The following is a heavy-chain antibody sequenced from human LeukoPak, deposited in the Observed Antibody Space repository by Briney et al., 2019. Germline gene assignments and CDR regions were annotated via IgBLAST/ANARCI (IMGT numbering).Heavy chain of an antibody. V-gene: IGHV3-7*01. Sequence: TGGSLRLSCAASGFTFSSYWMTWVRQPPGKGLEWVANIKYDGSAKYYGDSVKGRFTISRGNTKNSLYLQMNSLRAEDTAVYYCARVIVLVEGASDHFDYWGQGTPATVSS. CDR3: ARVIVLVEGASDHFDY. J-gene: IGHJ4*02. D-gene: IGHD2-2*01. CDR2: IKYDGSAK. CDR1: GFTFSSYW.